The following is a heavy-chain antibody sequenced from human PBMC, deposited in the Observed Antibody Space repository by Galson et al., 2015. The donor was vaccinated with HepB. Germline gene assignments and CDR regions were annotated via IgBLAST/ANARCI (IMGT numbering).Heavy chain of an antibody. D-gene: IGHD3-16*02. CDR2: ISGSGGST. CDR3: AKDFVITFGGVIAPYFDY. CDR1: GFTFSSYA. V-gene: IGHV3-23*01. Sequence: SLRLSCAASGFTFSSYAMSWVRQAPGKGLEWVSAISGSGGSTYYADSVKGRFTISRDNSKNTLYLQMNSLRAEDTAVYYCAKDFVITFGGVIAPYFDYWGQGTLVTVSS. J-gene: IGHJ4*02.